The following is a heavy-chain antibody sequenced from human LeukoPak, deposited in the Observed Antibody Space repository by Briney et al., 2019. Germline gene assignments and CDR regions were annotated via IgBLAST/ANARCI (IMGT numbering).Heavy chain of an antibody. CDR2: ISYDGSHE. CDR1: GFTVSSNY. J-gene: IGHJ6*02. D-gene: IGHD3-9*01. V-gene: IGHV3-30*03. CDR3: ARQGGILTGSSSYYGMDV. Sequence: GGSLRLSCAASGFTVSSNYLSWVRQAPGKGLEWVAVISYDGSHESYADSVKGRFTISRDNSKNTLYLQMNSLRAEDTAVYYCARQGGILTGSSSYYGMDVWGQGTTVTVSS.